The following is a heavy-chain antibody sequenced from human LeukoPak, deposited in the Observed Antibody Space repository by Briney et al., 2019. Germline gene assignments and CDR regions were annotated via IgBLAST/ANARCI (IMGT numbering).Heavy chain of an antibody. Sequence: GGSLRLSCAASGLTFEDYGMSWVRQVPGKGLEWVSGINWSGETTDYADSVKGRFTISRGNAKNSLYLQMNSLRAEDTALYYCTRTYYFDSSGYYSEGNYYYYHMDVWGKGTTVTVSS. V-gene: IGHV3-20*04. CDR3: TRTYYFDSSGYYSEGNYYYYHMDV. D-gene: IGHD3-22*01. CDR1: GLTFEDYG. CDR2: INWSGETT. J-gene: IGHJ6*03.